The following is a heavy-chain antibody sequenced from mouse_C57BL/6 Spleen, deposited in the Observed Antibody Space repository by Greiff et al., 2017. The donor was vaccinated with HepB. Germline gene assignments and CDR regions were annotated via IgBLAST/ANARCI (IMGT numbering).Heavy chain of an antibody. Sequence: EVMLVESGGGLVKPGGSLKLSCAASGFTFSSYAMSWVRQTPEKRLEWVATISDGGSYTYYPDNVKGRFTISRDNAKNNLYLQMSHLKSEDTAMYYCAREPLTDYYAMDYWGQGTSVTVSS. D-gene: IGHD4-1*01. V-gene: IGHV5-4*01. CDR1: GFTFSSYA. CDR2: ISDGGSYT. J-gene: IGHJ4*01. CDR3: AREPLTDYYAMDY.